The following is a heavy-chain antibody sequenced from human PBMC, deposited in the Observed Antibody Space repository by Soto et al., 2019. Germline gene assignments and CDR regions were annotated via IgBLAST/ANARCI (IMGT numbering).Heavy chain of an antibody. CDR2: ISAYNGNT. CDR1: GYTFTSYG. V-gene: IGHV1-18*04. Sequence: VKVSCKASGYTFTSYGISWVRQAPGQGLEWMGWISAYNGNTNYAQKLQGRVTMTTDTSTSTAYMELRSLRSDDTAVYYCARDHGGSGLTPSGYWGHGTLVTVSS. D-gene: IGHD6-19*01. J-gene: IGHJ4*01. CDR3: ARDHGGSGLTPSGY.